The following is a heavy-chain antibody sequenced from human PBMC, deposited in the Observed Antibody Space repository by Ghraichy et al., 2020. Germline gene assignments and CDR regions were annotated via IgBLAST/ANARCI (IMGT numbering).Heavy chain of an antibody. CDR3: AKHGLKNYGDYIDY. CDR2: ISGSGGST. D-gene: IGHD4-17*01. Sequence: GGSLRLSCAASGFIFSSYAMSWVRQAPGKGLEWVSAISGSGGSTYYGDSVKGRFTISRDNSKNTLYLQMNSLRAEDTAVYYCAKHGLKNYGDYIDYWGQGTLVTVSS. J-gene: IGHJ4*02. CDR1: GFIFSSYA. V-gene: IGHV3-23*01.